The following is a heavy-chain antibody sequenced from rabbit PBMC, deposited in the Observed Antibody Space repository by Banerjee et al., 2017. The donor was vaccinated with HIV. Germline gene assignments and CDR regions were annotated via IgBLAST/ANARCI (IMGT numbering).Heavy chain of an antibody. Sequence: QSLEESGGDLVKPGASLTLTCTASGFSFSGSYDMYWVRQAPGKGLEWIACIDAGSSGTTNYASWAKGRFTISKTSSTTVTLQMTSLTAADTATYFCARERYDNYGDYDLWGQGTLVTVS. CDR3: ARERYDNYGDYDL. D-gene: IGHD2-1*01. J-gene: IGHJ4*01. CDR2: IDAGSSGTT. V-gene: IGHV1S40*01. CDR1: GFSFSGSYD.